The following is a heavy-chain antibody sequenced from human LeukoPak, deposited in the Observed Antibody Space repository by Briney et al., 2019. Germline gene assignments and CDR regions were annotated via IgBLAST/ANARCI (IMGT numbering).Heavy chain of an antibody. CDR3: AKDITVVDHYYDSSGYFRHDAFDI. J-gene: IGHJ3*02. V-gene: IGHV3-9*01. Sequence: GGSLRLSCAASGFTFDDCAMHWVRQAPGKGLEWVSGISWNSGSIGYADSVKGRFTISRDNAKNSLYLQMNSLRAEDTALYYCAKDITVVDHYYDSSGYFRHDAFDIWGQGTMVTVSS. CDR2: ISWNSGSI. D-gene: IGHD3-22*01. CDR1: GFTFDDCA.